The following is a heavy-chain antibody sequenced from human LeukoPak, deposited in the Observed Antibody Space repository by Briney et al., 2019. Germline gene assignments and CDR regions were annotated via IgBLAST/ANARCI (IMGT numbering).Heavy chain of an antibody. V-gene: IGHV4-34*01. Sequence: SETLSLTCAVYGGSFSGFYWSWIRQPPGKGLEWIGDINHSGGANYIPSLKSRVTISVDTSKNQFSLKLSSVTAADTAVYYCARTTYYDILTGSQKWGQGTLVTVSS. D-gene: IGHD3-9*01. CDR3: ARTTYYDILTGSQK. CDR2: INHSGGA. CDR1: GGSFSGFY. J-gene: IGHJ4*02.